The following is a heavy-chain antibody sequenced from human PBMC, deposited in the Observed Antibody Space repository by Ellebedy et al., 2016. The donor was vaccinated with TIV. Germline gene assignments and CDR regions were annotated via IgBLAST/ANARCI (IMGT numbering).Heavy chain of an antibody. CDR1: GGTFGNHP. V-gene: IGHV1-69*13. CDR3: ARNSDVVLVPSAYASSFDI. CDR2: IIPMFGVT. J-gene: IGHJ3*02. Sequence: SVKVSCKASGGTFGNHPLSWVRQAPGQGLEWVGRIIPMFGVTDTAQMLQGRLTITADESTSTAHMELSSLRPEDTAVYYCARNSDVVLVPSAYASSFDIWGQGTMVTVSP. D-gene: IGHD2-2*01.